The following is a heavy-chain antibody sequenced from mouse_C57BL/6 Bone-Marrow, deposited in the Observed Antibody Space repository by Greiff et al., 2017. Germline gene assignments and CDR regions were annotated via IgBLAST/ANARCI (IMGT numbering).Heavy chain of an antibody. CDR1: GYTFTSYT. CDR3: AIPLLRRDY. CDR2: INPSSGYT. Sequence: VKLMESGAELARPGASVKMSCKASGYTFTSYTMHWVKQRPGQGLEWIGYINPSSGYTKYNQKFKDKATLTADKSSSTSYMQLSSLTSEDSAVYYCAIPLLRRDYWGQGTTLTVSS. J-gene: IGHJ2*01. V-gene: IGHV1-4*01. D-gene: IGHD1-1*01.